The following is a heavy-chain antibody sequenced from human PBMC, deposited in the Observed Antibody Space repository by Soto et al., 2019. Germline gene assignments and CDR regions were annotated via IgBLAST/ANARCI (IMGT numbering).Heavy chain of an antibody. J-gene: IGHJ4*02. D-gene: IGHD3-22*01. V-gene: IGHV3-33*01. CDR2: IWYDGSNK. CDR3: ARNHENDSSGYYGTDFDY. CDR1: GFTFSSYG. Sequence: QVQLVESGGGVVQPGRSLRLSCAASGFTFSSYGMHWVRQAPGKGLEWVAVIWYDGSNKYYADSVKGRFTISRDNSKNTLYLQMNSLRAEDTAVSYCARNHENDSSGYYGTDFDYWGQGTLVTVSS.